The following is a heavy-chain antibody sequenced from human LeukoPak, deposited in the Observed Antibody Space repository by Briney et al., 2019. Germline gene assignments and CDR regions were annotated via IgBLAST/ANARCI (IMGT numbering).Heavy chain of an antibody. V-gene: IGHV3-30*18. D-gene: IGHD6-13*01. J-gene: IGHJ5*02. CDR1: GFTLSSYG. CDR3: AKDWILSSSWYVGWFDP. CDR2: ISYDGSNK. Sequence: GGSLRLSCAASGFTLSSYGMHWVRQAPGKGLEWVAVISYDGSNKYYADSVKGRFTISRDNSKNTLYLQMNSLRAEDTAVYYCAKDWILSSSWYVGWFDPWGQGTLVTVSS.